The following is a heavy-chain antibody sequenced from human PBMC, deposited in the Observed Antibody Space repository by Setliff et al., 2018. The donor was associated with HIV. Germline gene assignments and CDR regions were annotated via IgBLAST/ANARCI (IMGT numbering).Heavy chain of an antibody. CDR3: AREGGTGRSSWYGAYWYDP. D-gene: IGHD6-13*01. CDR1: GGSFSGYY. Sequence: SETLSLTCAVYGGSFSGYYWTWIRQPPGKGLEWIGDINHSGKTNYNRSLKSRVTISLDASKNQFSLRLTSVTAADTAVYYCAREGGTGRSSWYGAYWYDPWGQGALVTVSS. J-gene: IGHJ5*02. V-gene: IGHV4-34*01. CDR2: INHSGKT.